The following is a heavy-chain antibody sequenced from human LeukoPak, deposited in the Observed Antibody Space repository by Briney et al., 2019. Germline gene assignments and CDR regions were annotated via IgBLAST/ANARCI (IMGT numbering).Heavy chain of an antibody. CDR1: GFTFSTYS. D-gene: IGHD5/OR15-5a*01. Sequence: PGGSLRLSCAASGFTFSTYSMNWVRQVAGKGLEWVSFIAGGGSPTHYAESVKGRFTISRDNSKNTLYLQMESLRAEDTAIYYCAKDVRPDGVYDLDYWGQGTLVTVSS. CDR2: IAGGGSPT. V-gene: IGHV3-23*01. CDR3: AKDVRPDGVYDLDY. J-gene: IGHJ4*02.